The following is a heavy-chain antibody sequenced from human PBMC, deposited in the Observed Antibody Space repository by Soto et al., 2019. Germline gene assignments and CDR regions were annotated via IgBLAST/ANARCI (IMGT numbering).Heavy chain of an antibody. CDR1: GFTFSSYA. CDR3: AKDLPDIVVVPAALGHYYYMDV. D-gene: IGHD2-2*01. V-gene: IGHV3-23*01. CDR2: ISGSGGST. Sequence: PGGSLRLSCAASGFTFSSYAMSWVRQAPGKGLEWVSAISGSGGSTYYADSVKGRFTISRDNSKNTLYLQMNSLRAEDTAVYYCAKDLPDIVVVPAALGHYYYMDVWGKGTTVTVS. J-gene: IGHJ6*03.